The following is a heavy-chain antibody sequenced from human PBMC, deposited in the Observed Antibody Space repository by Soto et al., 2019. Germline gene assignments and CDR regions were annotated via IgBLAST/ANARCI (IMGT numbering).Heavy chain of an antibody. J-gene: IGHJ4*02. CDR2: SSDSGTFT. CDR1: GFTFSDYY. Sequence: RLSCAASGFTFSDYYMSWIRQAPGKGLEWLSYSSDSGTFTRYADSVKGRFSISRDNAKNSLYLQINSLRGEDTAIYYCARSGDNYNLLDYWGQGTPVTVSS. CDR3: ARSGDNYNLLDY. V-gene: IGHV3-11*06. D-gene: IGHD1-1*01.